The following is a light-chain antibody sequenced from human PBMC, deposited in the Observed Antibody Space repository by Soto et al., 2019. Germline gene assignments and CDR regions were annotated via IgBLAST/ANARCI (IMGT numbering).Light chain of an antibody. CDR2: GAS. J-gene: IGKJ5*01. V-gene: IGKV3-15*01. CDR1: QRVNSN. CDR3: QQYNNWPIT. Sequence: EIVMTQSPATLSLSPGERATLSCRASQRVNSNLAWYQQKPGQAPRLLIYGASTRATGIPARFSGSGSGTEFTLTISSLQSEDFAVYYCQQYNNWPITFGQGTRLEIK.